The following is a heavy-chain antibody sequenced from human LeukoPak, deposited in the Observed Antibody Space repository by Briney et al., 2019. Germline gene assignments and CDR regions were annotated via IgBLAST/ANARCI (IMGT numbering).Heavy chain of an antibody. CDR2: IYPGDSDT. V-gene: IGHV5-51*01. J-gene: IGHJ4*02. Sequence: GESLQISCQGSGSRFTSYWIGWVRQVPGKGLEWMGIIYPGDSDTRYSPSFQGQVTISADKSISTAYLQWSSLKASDTAMYYCARPKDSGWSLTLDYWGQGTLVTVSS. CDR1: GSRFTSYW. D-gene: IGHD6-19*01. CDR3: ARPKDSGWSLTLDY.